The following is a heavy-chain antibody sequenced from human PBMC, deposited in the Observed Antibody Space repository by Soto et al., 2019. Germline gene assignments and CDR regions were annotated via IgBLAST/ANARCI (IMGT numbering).Heavy chain of an antibody. D-gene: IGHD2-2*01. CDR1: GFTFRSDS. CDR3: ARDSASSSPSCSAY. Sequence: GGALRLSCAGFGFTFRSDSMNRVPPAAGKGLEWVSSISSSSSYIYYADSVKGRFTISRDNAKNSLYLQMNSLRAEDTAVYYCARDSASSSPSCSAYRAQGTLVTVSS. CDR2: ISSSSSYI. J-gene: IGHJ4*02. V-gene: IGHV3-21*01.